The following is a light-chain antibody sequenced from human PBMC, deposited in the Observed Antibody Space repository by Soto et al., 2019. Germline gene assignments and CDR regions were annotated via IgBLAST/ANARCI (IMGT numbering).Light chain of an antibody. Sequence: QSVLTQPAPVSGSPGQSITISCTGASSDIGDYNYVSWYQQHPGKAPKLIIYEVTNRPSGISNRFSGSKSGNTASLTISGLQAEDEAHYYCISFRGTDSPYVFGTGTKVTV. J-gene: IGLJ1*01. CDR1: SSDIGDYNY. CDR3: ISFRGTDSPYV. V-gene: IGLV2-14*01. CDR2: EVT.